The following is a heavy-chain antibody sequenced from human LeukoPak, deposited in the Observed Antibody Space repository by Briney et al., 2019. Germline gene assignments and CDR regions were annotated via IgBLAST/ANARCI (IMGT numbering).Heavy chain of an antibody. D-gene: IGHD2/OR15-2a*01. V-gene: IGHV3-30-3*01. CDR1: GFTFSSYA. J-gene: IGHJ3*02. Sequence: GGSLRLSCAASGFTFSSYAMHWVRQAPGKGLEWVAVISYDGSNKYYADSVKGRFTISRDNSKNTLYLQMNSLRAEDTAVYYCARGSNNQSKYRNKGTFDIWGQGTMVTVSS. CDR2: ISYDGSNK. CDR3: ARGSNNQSKYRNKGTFDI.